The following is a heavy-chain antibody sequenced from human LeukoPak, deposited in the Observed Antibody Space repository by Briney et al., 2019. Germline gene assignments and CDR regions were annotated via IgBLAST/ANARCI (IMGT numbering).Heavy chain of an antibody. V-gene: IGHV3-53*01. D-gene: IGHD3-3*01. Sequence: GGSLRLSCEVSGFPVRSRFMTWVRQPPGKGLECVAVIYSGGTTYHIDSVKGRFTISRDISKSTMYLEMNNLRVEDTATYYCASLEGGPSDGRWGQGTLVIVSS. CDR1: GFPVRSRF. CDR3: ASLEGGPSDGR. CDR2: IYSGGTT. J-gene: IGHJ1*01.